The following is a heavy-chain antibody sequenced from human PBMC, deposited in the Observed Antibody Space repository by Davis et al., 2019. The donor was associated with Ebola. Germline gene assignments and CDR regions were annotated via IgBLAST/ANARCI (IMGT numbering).Heavy chain of an antibody. CDR2: IYYSGST. J-gene: IGHJ4*02. D-gene: IGHD5-18*01. CDR3: ARGSYGWVDY. V-gene: IGHV4-30-4*07. CDR1: GYSISSGGYS. Sequence: MPSETLSLTCTVSGYSISSGGYSWSWIRQPPGKGLEWIGYIYYSGSTYYNPSLKSRVTISVDTSKNQFSLKLSSVTAADTAVYYCARGSYGWVDYWGQGTLVTVSS.